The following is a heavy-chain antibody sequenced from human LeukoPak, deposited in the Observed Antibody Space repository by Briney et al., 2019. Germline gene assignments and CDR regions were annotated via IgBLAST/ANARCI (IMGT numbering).Heavy chain of an antibody. V-gene: IGHV4-61*02. Sequence: SETLSLTCTVSGGSISSGSDYWSWIRQPAGKGLEWIGRIDSSGSTSYNPSLKSRLTIPVDTSKNQFSLKLTSVTAADTAVYYCASTNWNDPYYYYYMDVWGKGTTVTVSS. CDR2: IDSSGST. D-gene: IGHD1-1*01. J-gene: IGHJ6*03. CDR3: ASTNWNDPYYYYYMDV. CDR1: GGSISSGSDY.